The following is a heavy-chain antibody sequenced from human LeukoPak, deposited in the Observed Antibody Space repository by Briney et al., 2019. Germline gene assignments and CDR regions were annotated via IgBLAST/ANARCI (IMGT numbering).Heavy chain of an antibody. CDR1: GFTFSDYY. CDR2: ISSSGSTI. Sequence: GGSLRLSCAASGFTFSDYYMSWIRQAPGKGLEWVSYISSSGSTIYYADSVKGRFTISRDNAKNSLYLQMNSLRAEDTAVYYCARADCSSTSCSSLFDYWGQGTLVTVSS. V-gene: IGHV3-11*04. J-gene: IGHJ4*02. D-gene: IGHD2-2*01. CDR3: ARADCSSTSCSSLFDY.